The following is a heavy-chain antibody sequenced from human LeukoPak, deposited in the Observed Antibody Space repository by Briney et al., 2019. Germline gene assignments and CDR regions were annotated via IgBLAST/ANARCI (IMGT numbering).Heavy chain of an antibody. V-gene: IGHV3-23*01. CDR1: GFTFSSYA. CDR2: ISGSGGGT. D-gene: IGHD2-2*01. J-gene: IGHJ4*02. Sequence: WVSLTLSCAASGFTFSSYAMSWVRHAPGKGLEWGSAISGSGGGTYYADSVKDRFTISRHNSKNTLYLQMNSLRAEDTAVYYCAKDAVVASDYWGQGTLVTVSS. CDR3: AKDAVVASDY.